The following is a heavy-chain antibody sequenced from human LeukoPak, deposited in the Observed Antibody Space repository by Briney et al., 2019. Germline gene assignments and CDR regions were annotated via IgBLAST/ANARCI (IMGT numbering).Heavy chain of an antibody. Sequence: PGGSLRLSCAASGFTFSSYWMSWVRQAPGKGLEWVANIKQDGSEKFYVDSVKGRFTISRDNAKNSLYLQMNSLRAEDAALYYCVRDRLQEEAAHYEYWGQGTLVTVSS. V-gene: IGHV3-7*01. J-gene: IGHJ4*02. CDR1: GFTFSSYW. CDR3: VRDRLQEEAAHYEY. D-gene: IGHD5-12*01. CDR2: IKQDGSEK.